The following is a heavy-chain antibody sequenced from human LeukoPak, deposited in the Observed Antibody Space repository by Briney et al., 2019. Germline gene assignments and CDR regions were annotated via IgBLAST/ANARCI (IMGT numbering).Heavy chain of an antibody. CDR1: GCTVRSCV. J-gene: IGHJ5*02. D-gene: IGHD3-16*01. CDR3: AGRADGRVGYNWFDP. Sequence: SVKVSCKPSGCTVRSCVISWVRQAPGQGLEWMGGIIPIFGTANYAQKFQGRVTITADESTSTAYMELSRLRSEDTTGYYSAGRADGRVGYNWFDPWGQGTLVTVSS. V-gene: IGHV1-69*13. CDR2: IIPIFGTA.